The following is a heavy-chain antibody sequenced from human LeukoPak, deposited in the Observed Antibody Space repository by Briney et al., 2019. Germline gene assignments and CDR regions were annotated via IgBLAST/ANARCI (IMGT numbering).Heavy chain of an antibody. CDR3: ARESGSFYYCYGMDV. J-gene: IGHJ6*02. CDR1: GGTFSSYA. D-gene: IGHD1-1*01. CDR2: IIPIFGTA. V-gene: IGHV1-69*13. Sequence: GASVKVSCKASGGTFSSYAISWVRQAPGQGLEWMGGIIPIFGTANYAQKFQGRVTITADESTSTAYMELSSLRSEDTAVYYCARESGSFYYCYGMDVWGQGTTVTVSS.